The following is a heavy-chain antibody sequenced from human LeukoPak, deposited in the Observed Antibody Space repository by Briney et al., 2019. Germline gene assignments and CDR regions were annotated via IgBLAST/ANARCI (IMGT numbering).Heavy chain of an antibody. D-gene: IGHD2-15*01. CDR3: ARYTPRSCSGGSCYGYYYYGLDV. J-gene: IGHJ6*04. V-gene: IGHV4-34*01. CDR1: GGSLSGYY. CDR2: INASGST. Sequence: SETLSLTCAVYGGSLSGYYWSWIRQPPGKGLEWIGEINASGSTNYNPSLKNRVTISVDTSKNQFSLKNQFSVKLTSVTAADTAIYYCARYTPRSCSGGSCYGYYYYGLDVWGKGTTVTVSS.